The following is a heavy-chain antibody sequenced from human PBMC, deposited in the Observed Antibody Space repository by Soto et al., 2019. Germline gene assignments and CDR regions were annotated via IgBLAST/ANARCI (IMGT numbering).Heavy chain of an antibody. CDR1: GGSFSGYY. Sequence: LQQWGAGLLKPSETLSLTCAVYGGSFSGYYWSWIRQPPGKGLEWIGEINPSGSTNYTPSLXXRVTMSGDTPKNQFSLKLTSVTAADTAVYYCARGRDGGAANWGQGTLVTVSS. CDR2: INPSGST. J-gene: IGHJ4*02. D-gene: IGHD4-17*01. CDR3: ARGRDGGAAN. V-gene: IGHV4-34*01.